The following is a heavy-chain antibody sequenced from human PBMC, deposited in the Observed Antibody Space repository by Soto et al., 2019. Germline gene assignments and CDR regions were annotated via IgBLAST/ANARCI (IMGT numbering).Heavy chain of an antibody. V-gene: IGHV3-33*01. Sequence: GGSLRLSCAASGFTFSSYGMHWVRQAPGKGLEWVAVIWYDGSNKYYADSVKGRFTISRDNSKNTLYLQMNSLRAEETAVYYCARAVTGYSGYDLVQYYYYYMDVWGKGTTVTVSS. CDR3: ARAVTGYSGYDLVQYYYYYMDV. J-gene: IGHJ6*03. CDR1: GFTFSSYG. D-gene: IGHD5-12*01. CDR2: IWYDGSNK.